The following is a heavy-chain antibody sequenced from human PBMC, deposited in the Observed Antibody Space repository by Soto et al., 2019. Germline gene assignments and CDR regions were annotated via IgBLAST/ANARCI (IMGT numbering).Heavy chain of an antibody. CDR1: GFTFSSYG. J-gene: IGHJ6*02. V-gene: IGHV3-30*18. CDR2: ISYDGSNK. CDR3: AKAGSSSWYGDYYYGMDV. Sequence: QVQLVESGGGVVQPGRSLRLSCAASGFTFSSYGMHWVRQAPGKGLEWVAVISYDGSNKYYADSVKGRFTISRDNSKNTLYLQLSSLRAEDTAVYYCAKAGSSSWYGDYYYGMDVWGQGTTATVSS. D-gene: IGHD6-13*01.